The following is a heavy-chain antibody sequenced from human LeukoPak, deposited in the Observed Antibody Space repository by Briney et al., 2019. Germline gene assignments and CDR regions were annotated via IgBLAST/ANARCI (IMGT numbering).Heavy chain of an antibody. V-gene: IGHV4-59*01. CDR3: ARVGGDSYYYYYMDV. Sequence: SETLSLTCTVSGGSISSYYWSWIRQPPGKGLEWIGYIYYSGSTNYNPSLKSRVTISVDTSKNQFSLKLSSVTAADTAVYYCARVGGDSYYYYYMDVWGKGTMVTVSS. J-gene: IGHJ6*03. D-gene: IGHD3-10*01. CDR2: IYYSGST. CDR1: GGSISSYY.